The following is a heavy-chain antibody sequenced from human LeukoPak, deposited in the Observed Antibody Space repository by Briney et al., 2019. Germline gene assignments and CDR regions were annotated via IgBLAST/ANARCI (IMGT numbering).Heavy chain of an antibody. D-gene: IGHD1-1*01. CDR2: FYYSGST. CDR3: ARKRTGDQGYYFDY. Sequence: TSETLSLTCTVSGGSVSSGRYYWSWIRQPPGKGLEWIGYFYYSGSTNYDPSLKTRVTILVDTSKNQFSLKVSSVTAADTAVYYCARKRTGDQGYYFDYWGQGTLVTVSS. J-gene: IGHJ4*02. V-gene: IGHV4-61*01. CDR1: GGSVSSGRYY.